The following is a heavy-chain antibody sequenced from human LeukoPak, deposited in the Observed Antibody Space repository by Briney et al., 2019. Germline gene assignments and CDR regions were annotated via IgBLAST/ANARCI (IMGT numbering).Heavy chain of an antibody. CDR1: GGSISSNNYY. V-gene: IGHV4-39*02. CDR3: AREFIAGGLPGAFDI. J-gene: IGHJ3*02. CDR2: IYYSGST. D-gene: IGHD1-26*01. Sequence: PSETLSLTCTVSGGSISSNNYYWGWIRQPPGKGLEWIGSIYYSGSTYYNPSLKSRVSISVDTSKKQFSLKLSSVTAADTAVYYCAREFIAGGLPGAFDIWGQGTLVTVSS.